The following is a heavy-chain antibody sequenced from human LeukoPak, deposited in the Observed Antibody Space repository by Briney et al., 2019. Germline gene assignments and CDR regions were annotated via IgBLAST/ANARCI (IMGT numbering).Heavy chain of an antibody. Sequence: PSETLSLTCSVSGGSISSYYWSWIRQPPGKGLEWIGYLSYSGSTNYSPSLKSRVTISLDTSKNQFSLKLSSVTAADTAVYYCARAETAMVPYFDYWGQGTLVTVSS. D-gene: IGHD5-18*01. J-gene: IGHJ4*02. CDR1: GGSISSYY. CDR2: LSYSGST. CDR3: ARAETAMVPYFDY. V-gene: IGHV4-59*12.